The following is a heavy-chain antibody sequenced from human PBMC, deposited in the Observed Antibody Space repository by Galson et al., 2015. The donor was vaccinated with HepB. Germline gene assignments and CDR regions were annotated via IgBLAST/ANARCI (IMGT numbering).Heavy chain of an antibody. Sequence: SLRLSCAASGFTFSSYGMHWVRQAPGKGLEWVAVIWYDGSNKYYADSMKGRFTISRDNSKNTLYLQMNSLRAEDTAVYYCARDRPPIAGRLPFDYWGQGTLVTVS. CDR1: GFTFSSYG. V-gene: IGHV3-33*01. J-gene: IGHJ4*02. D-gene: IGHD3-10*01. CDR2: IWYDGSNK. CDR3: ARDRPPIAGRLPFDY.